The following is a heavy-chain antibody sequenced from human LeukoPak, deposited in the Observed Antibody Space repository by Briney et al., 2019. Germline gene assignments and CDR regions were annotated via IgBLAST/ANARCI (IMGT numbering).Heavy chain of an antibody. CDR3: ASQTGYYNPFDN. CDR2: INYSGST. Sequence: SETLSLTCTVSGGSISSYYWSWIRQPPGKGLEWIGYINYSGSTNYNPSLKSRVTISVDTSKNQFSLKLSSVTAADTAVYCCASQTGYYNPFDNWGQGTLVTVSS. V-gene: IGHV4-59*01. CDR1: GGSISSYY. J-gene: IGHJ4*02. D-gene: IGHD3-9*01.